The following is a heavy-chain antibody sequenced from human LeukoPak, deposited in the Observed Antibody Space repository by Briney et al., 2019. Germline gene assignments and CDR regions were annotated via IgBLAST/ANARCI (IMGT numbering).Heavy chain of an antibody. V-gene: IGHV1-2*03. CDR1: GYTFTGYY. CDR3: ARGLNPFEDNNKFDY. CDR2: INPNSGGT. J-gene: IGHJ4*02. Sequence: LGASVKVSCKASGYTFTGYYMHWVRQAPGQGLEWMGWINPNSGGTNYAQKFQGRVTMTRDTSISTAYMELSRLRSDDTAVYYCARGLNPFEDNNKFDYWGQGTLVTVSS. D-gene: IGHD1/OR15-1a*01.